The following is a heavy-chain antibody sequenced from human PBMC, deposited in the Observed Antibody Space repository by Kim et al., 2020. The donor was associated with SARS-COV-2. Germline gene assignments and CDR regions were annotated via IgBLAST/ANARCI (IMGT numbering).Heavy chain of an antibody. V-gene: IGHV3-9*01. Sequence: GGSLRLSCAASGFTFDDYAMHWVRQAPGKGLEWVSGISWNSGSIGYADSVKGRFTISRDNAKNSLYLQMNSLRAEDTALYYCASIRLRNYYFDYWGQGTLVTVSS. CDR1: GFTFDDYA. CDR2: ISWNSGSI. J-gene: IGHJ4*02. CDR3: ASIRLRNYYFDY. D-gene: IGHD4-17*01.